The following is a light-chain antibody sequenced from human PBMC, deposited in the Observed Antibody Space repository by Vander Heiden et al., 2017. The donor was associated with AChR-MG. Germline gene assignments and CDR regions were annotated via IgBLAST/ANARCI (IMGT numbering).Light chain of an antibody. CDR3: QQRSNWPPIT. V-gene: IGKV3-11*01. J-gene: IGKJ5*01. CDR1: QSVSSS. CDR2: DAS. Sequence: EILLTQSPATLSLSPGERATLSCRASQSVSSSLAWYQQKPGQAPRLLIYDASNRATGIPARFSGSGSGTDFTLTISSLEPEDFAVYYCQQRSNWPPITFGQGTRLEIK.